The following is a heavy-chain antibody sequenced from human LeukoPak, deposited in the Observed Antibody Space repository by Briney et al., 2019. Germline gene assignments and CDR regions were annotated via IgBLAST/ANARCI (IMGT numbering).Heavy chain of an antibody. CDR1: RYTFPSYD. Sequence: ASVTVSYKASRYTFPSYDINWVRQAAGQGLEWMGWMNPNTGRTGYAQKFQGRITMTRDTSINTAYMELTNLRSEDTAIYYCARLSQTPDYYTLGGYYYLGYWGQGTPVTVSS. J-gene: IGHJ4*02. CDR2: MNPNTGRT. D-gene: IGHD3-10*01. V-gene: IGHV1-8*01. CDR3: ARLSQTPDYYTLGGYYYLGY.